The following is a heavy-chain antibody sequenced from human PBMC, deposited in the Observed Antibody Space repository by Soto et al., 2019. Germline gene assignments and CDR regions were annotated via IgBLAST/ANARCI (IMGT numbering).Heavy chain of an antibody. D-gene: IGHD3-9*01. J-gene: IGHJ3*02. CDR3: ATDDILTGYYNYNRDILPAFDI. V-gene: IGHV1-3*01. CDR1: GYTFTSYA. CDR2: INAGNGNT. Sequence: GASVKVSCKASGYTFTSYAMHWVRQAPGQRLEWMGWINAGNGNTKYSQKFQGRVTITRDTSASTAYMELSSLRSEDTAVYYCATDDILTGYYNYNRDILPAFDIWGQGTMVTVSS.